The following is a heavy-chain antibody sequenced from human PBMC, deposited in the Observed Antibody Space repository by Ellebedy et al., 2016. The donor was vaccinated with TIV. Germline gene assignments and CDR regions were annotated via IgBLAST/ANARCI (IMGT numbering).Heavy chain of an antibody. D-gene: IGHD2-21*01. CDR2: IYYSGST. Sequence: SETLSLTXTVSGGSISSYYWSWIRQPPGKGLEWIGYIYYSGSTNYNPSLKSRVTISVDTSKNQFSLKLSSVTAADTAVYYCARDGDTVLDAFDIWGQGTMVTVSS. CDR1: GGSISSYY. J-gene: IGHJ3*02. CDR3: ARDGDTVLDAFDI. V-gene: IGHV4-59*01.